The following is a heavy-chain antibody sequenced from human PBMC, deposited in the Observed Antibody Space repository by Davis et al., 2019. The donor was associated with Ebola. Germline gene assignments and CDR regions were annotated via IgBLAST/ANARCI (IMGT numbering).Heavy chain of an antibody. D-gene: IGHD6-19*01. CDR1: LFTVSRNY. J-gene: IGHJ4*02. V-gene: IGHV3-53*01. CDR2: IYSGGST. Sequence: GVLKISCAASLFTVSRNYMSWVRPAPGKGLEWVSLIYSGGSTYYADAVKGRFTLSRDNSKNTLYLQMDSLREEETAVYYCARSSGWPLYFDYWGQGTLVTVSS. CDR3: ARSSGWPLYFDY.